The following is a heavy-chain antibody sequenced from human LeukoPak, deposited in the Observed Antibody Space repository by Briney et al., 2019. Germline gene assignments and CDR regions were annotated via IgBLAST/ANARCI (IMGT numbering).Heavy chain of an antibody. Sequence: SETLSLTCTVSGGSISSSSYYWGWIRQPPGKGPEWIGSIYYSGSTYYNPSLKGRVTISVDTSKNQFSLKLSSVTAADTAVYYCARHALRGRVDNWFDPWGQGTLVTVSS. CDR1: GGSISSSSYY. V-gene: IGHV4-39*01. J-gene: IGHJ5*02. D-gene: IGHD3-16*01. CDR2: IYYSGST. CDR3: ARHALRGRVDNWFDP.